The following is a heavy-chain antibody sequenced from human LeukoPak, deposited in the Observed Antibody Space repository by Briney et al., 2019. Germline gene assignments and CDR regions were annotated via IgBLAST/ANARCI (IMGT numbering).Heavy chain of an antibody. D-gene: IGHD3-9*01. Sequence: SETLSLTCTVSGGSISSSSYYWGWLRQPPGRGVEWVGSIYYSGSTYYNPSLKSRVTISVDTSKKQFSLKLSSVTAADTAVYYCALAVLRYFDWLSNWFDPWGQGTLVTVSS. CDR1: GGSISSSSYY. CDR3: ALAVLRYFDWLSNWFDP. J-gene: IGHJ5*02. V-gene: IGHV4-39*01. CDR2: IYYSGST.